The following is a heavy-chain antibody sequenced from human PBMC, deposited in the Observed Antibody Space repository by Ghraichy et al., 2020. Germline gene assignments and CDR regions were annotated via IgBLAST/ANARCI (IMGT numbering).Heavy chain of an antibody. D-gene: IGHD3-22*01. Sequence: SETLSPTCTVSGGSVSSGSYYWSWVRQPPGKGLEWIGYISYSGSTNYNPSLKSRVTISVDTSKNQFSLKLSSVTAADTAVYYCARDTYYYDSSGYFYFDYWGQGALVTVSS. CDR2: ISYSGST. CDR1: GGSVSSGSYY. J-gene: IGHJ4*02. V-gene: IGHV4-61*01. CDR3: ARDTYYYDSSGYFYFDY.